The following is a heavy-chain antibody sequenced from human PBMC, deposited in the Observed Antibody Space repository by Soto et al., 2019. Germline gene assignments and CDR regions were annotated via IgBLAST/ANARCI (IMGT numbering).Heavy chain of an antibody. V-gene: IGHV3-30*03. CDR3: ARDGWGSNWYFDL. CDR2: ISYDGKQT. D-gene: IGHD3-16*01. CDR1: GVTFKDYG. Sequence: PGGSLRLSCGAPGVTFKDYGMHWVRQAPGKGLEWVAVISYDGKQTYYADPVKGRFTISKDKSKRTLFLQMNSLRVDDTAVSYCARDGWGSNWYFDLWGRGTLVTGSS. J-gene: IGHJ2*01.